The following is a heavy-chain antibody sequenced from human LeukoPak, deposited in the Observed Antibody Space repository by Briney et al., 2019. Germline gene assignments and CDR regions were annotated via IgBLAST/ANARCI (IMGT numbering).Heavy chain of an antibody. D-gene: IGHD5-18*01. CDR2: IYYSGST. J-gene: IGHJ4*02. CDR3: ARHSDTAMVHKHYFGY. Sequence: SSETLSLTCTVSGGSISSYYWSWIRQPPGKGLEWIGYIYYSGSTNYNPSLKSRVTISVDTSKNQFSLKLSSVTAADTAVYYCARHSDTAMVHKHYFGYWGQGTLVTVSS. CDR1: GGSISSYY. V-gene: IGHV4-59*08.